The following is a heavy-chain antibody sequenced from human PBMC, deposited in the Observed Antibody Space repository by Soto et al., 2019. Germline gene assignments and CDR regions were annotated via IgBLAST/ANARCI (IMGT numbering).Heavy chain of an antibody. D-gene: IGHD4-17*01. V-gene: IGHV1-69*06. CDR1: GGTFSSYA. J-gene: IGHJ5*02. CDR2: IIPIFGTA. Sequence: QVQLVQSGAEVKKPGSSVKVSCKASGGTFSSYAISWVRQAPGQGLEWMGGIIPIFGTANYAQKFQGRVTITADKSTSTAYMELSSLRSEDTAVYYCARGGARLTTVTRPVRGWFDPWGQGTLVTVSS. CDR3: ARGGARLTTVTRPVRGWFDP.